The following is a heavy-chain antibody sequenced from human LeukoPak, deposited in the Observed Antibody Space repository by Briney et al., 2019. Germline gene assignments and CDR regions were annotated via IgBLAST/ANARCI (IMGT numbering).Heavy chain of an antibody. J-gene: IGHJ5*02. V-gene: IGHV3-23*01. D-gene: IGHD2-2*01. CDR3: AKGGGVVVPAAHEP. Sequence: TGGSLRLSCAASGFTFSSYAMSWVRQAPGKGLEWVSAISGSGGSTYYADSVKGRFTISRDNSKNTLYLQMNSLRAEDTAVYYCAKGGGVVVPAAHEPWGQGTLVTVSS. CDR2: ISGSGGST. CDR1: GFTFSSYA.